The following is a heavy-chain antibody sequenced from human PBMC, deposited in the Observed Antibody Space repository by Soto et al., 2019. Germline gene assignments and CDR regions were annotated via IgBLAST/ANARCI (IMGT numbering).Heavy chain of an antibody. D-gene: IGHD3-22*01. V-gene: IGHV4-30-2*02. CDR3: ALRSMAVVPEY. Sequence: SETLSLTCAVSGGSISSGGYSWSWIRQPPGKGLEWIGYIYHSGSTYYNPSLKSRVTISVDTSKNQFSLKLSSMTAADTAVYYCALRSMAVVPEYWGQGTLVTVSS. CDR2: IYHSGST. CDR1: GGSISSGGYS. J-gene: IGHJ1*01.